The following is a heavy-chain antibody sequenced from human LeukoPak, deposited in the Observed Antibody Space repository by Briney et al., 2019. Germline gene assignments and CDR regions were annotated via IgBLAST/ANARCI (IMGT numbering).Heavy chain of an antibody. V-gene: IGHV1-2*02. CDR3: ARDRSGSGTKRPYYFDY. D-gene: IGHD3-10*01. Sequence: ASVKVSCKASGYTFTGYYMHWVRQAPGQGLEWMGWINPNSGGTNYAQKFQGRVTMTRDTSISTAYMELSRLRSDDTAAYYCARDRSGSGTKRPYYFDYWGQGTLVTVSS. CDR2: INPNSGGT. J-gene: IGHJ4*02. CDR1: GYTFTGYY.